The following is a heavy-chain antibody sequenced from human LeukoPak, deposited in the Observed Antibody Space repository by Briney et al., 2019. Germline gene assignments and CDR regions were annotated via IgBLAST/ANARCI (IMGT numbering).Heavy chain of an antibody. Sequence: TSETLSLTCTVSGGSISSYYWSWIRQPSGKGLEWIGYIYYSGSTNYNPSLKSRVTISVDTSKNQFSLKLSSVTAADTAVYYCARPLYTGGFDIWGQGTMVTVSS. J-gene: IGHJ3*02. CDR3: ARPLYTGGFDI. CDR1: GGSISSYY. CDR2: IYYSGST. D-gene: IGHD2-2*02. V-gene: IGHV4-59*01.